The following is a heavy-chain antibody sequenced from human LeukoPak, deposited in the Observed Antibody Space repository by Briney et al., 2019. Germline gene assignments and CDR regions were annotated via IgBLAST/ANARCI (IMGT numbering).Heavy chain of an antibody. CDR1: GYTLTELS. D-gene: IGHD1-26*01. V-gene: IGHV1-24*01. CDR3: ATGPGRWWELLKYFQH. J-gene: IGHJ1*01. Sequence: ASVKVSCKVSGYTLTELSMHWVRQAPGKGLEWMGGFDPEDGETIYAQKFQGRVTMTEDTSTDTAYMELSSLRSEDTAVYYCATGPGRWWELLKYFQHWGQGTLVTVSS. CDR2: FDPEDGET.